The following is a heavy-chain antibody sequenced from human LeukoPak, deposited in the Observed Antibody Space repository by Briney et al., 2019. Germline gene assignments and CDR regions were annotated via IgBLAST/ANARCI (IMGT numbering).Heavy chain of an antibody. J-gene: IGHJ4*02. CDR1: GFSINSYA. CDR2: ISGSVGST. Sequence: GVSLTLSCAASGFSINSYAMRWVRHAPGKGREGVLAISGSVGSTYYADSVQGRFTISRDNSKNTLYLQMNSLRAEDTAVYDCAKALRITMVRGSPPHDYWGQGTLVTVSS. D-gene: IGHD3-10*01. V-gene: IGHV3-23*01. CDR3: AKALRITMVRGSPPHDY.